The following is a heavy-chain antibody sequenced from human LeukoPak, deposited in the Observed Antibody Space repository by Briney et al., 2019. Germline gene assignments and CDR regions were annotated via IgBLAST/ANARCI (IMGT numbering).Heavy chain of an antibody. Sequence: PSETLSLTCTVSGGSISSYYWSWIRQPPGKGLDWFGYVYDSGTTNYNPSLKSRVTISVDTSKNQFSLKLSSVTAADTAVYYCARVSWFPGTSYYYMDVWGKGTTVTVSS. CDR2: VYDSGTT. CDR3: ARVSWFPGTSYYYMDV. CDR1: GGSISSYY. D-gene: IGHD1-1*01. V-gene: IGHV4-59*01. J-gene: IGHJ6*03.